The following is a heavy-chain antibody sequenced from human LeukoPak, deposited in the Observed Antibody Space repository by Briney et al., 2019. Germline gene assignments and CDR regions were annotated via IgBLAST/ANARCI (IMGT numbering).Heavy chain of an antibody. CDR1: GFTFSSYE. D-gene: IGHD2-21*02. CDR2: ISSSGSTI. V-gene: IGHV3-48*03. Sequence: QSGGSLRLSCAASGFTFSSYEMNWVRQAPGKGLEWVSYISSSGSTIYYADSVKGRFTISRDNAKNSLYLQMNSLRAEDTAVYYCARGGVTHFDYWGQGTLVTVSS. CDR3: ARGGVTHFDY. J-gene: IGHJ4*02.